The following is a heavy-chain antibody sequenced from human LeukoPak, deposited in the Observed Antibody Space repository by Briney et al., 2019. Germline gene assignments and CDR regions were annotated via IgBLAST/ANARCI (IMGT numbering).Heavy chain of an antibody. D-gene: IGHD3-10*01. V-gene: IGHV3-30*02. CDR2: IRYDGSNK. J-gene: IGHJ4*02. CDR3: ARGPNYGSGSYYYYFDY. CDR1: GFTFSSYG. Sequence: GGSLRLSCAASGFTFSSYGMHWVRQAPGKGLEWVAFIRYDGSNKYYADSEKGRFTISRDNSKNTLYLQMNSLRSDDTAVYYCARGPNYGSGSYYYYFDYWGQGTLVTVSS.